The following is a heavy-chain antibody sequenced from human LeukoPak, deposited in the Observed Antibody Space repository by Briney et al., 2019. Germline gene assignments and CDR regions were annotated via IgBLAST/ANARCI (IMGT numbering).Heavy chain of an antibody. CDR2: IIPIFGTA. V-gene: IGHV1-69*01. CDR3: ARSAHSGYDFDY. D-gene: IGHD5-12*01. CDR1: GGTFSSYA. J-gene: IGHJ4*02. Sequence: SVKVSCKASGGTFSSYAISWVRQAPGQGLEWMGGIIPIFGTANYAQKFQGRVTITADESTSTAYMELSSLRSEDTAVYYCARSAHSGYDFDYWGQGTLVTVSS.